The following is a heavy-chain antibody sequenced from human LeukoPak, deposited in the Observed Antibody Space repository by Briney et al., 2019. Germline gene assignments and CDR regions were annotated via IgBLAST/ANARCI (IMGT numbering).Heavy chain of an antibody. J-gene: IGHJ4*02. CDR2: IDYSGTT. V-gene: IGHV4-39*01. D-gene: IGHD1-26*01. CDR1: GGSLTTTSYS. CDR3: ARHFVYYGYYFDY. Sequence: SQTLSLTCTVSGGSLTTTSYSWGWIRQPPGKGLEWLGSIDYSGTTYSDPSLKSRFPISVDTSKNRFFLKLTSGTAADTPVYSCARHFVYYGYYFDYWGQGPLVTVSS.